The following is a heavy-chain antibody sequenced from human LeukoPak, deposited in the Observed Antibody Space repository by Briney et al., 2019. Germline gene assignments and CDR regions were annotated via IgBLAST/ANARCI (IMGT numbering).Heavy chain of an antibody. D-gene: IGHD3-10*01. Sequence: ASVKVSCKASGGTFSSYAISWVRQAPGQGLEWMGRIIPIFGIANYAQKFQGRVTITADKSTSTAYMELSSLRSEDTAVHYCARAGSGTQDYYYGMDVWGQGTTVTVSS. CDR2: IIPIFGIA. CDR3: ARAGSGTQDYYYGMDV. J-gene: IGHJ6*02. CDR1: GGTFSSYA. V-gene: IGHV1-69*04.